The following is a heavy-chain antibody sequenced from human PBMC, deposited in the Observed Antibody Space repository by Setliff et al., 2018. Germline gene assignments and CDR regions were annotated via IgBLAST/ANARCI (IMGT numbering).Heavy chain of an antibody. D-gene: IGHD7-27*01. CDR3: ARGSTGAFDP. J-gene: IGHJ5*01. CDR2: IHYAESA. CDR1: GYSISSGFS. Sequence: PSETLSLTCAVSGYSISSGFSWVWIRQFPGKGLEWIGYIHYAESAIYNPSLKSRLTMSIDTSKNQLSLQLRSVTAADTAVYYCARGSTGAFDPWGQGNLVTVSS. V-gene: IGHV4-28*03.